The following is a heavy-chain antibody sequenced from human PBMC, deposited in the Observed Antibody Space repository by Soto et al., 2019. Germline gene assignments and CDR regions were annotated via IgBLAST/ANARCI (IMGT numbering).Heavy chain of an antibody. V-gene: IGHV3-13*01. D-gene: IGHD1-26*01. J-gene: IGHJ6*02. CDR2: IGTAGDT. Sequence: EVQLVESGGGLVQPGGALRLSCAASGFTFSSYDMHWVRQATGKGLERVSAIGTAGDTYYPGSVKGRFTISRENAKNSLYLQMNSLRAEDTAVYYCARVPSGSYSESYYYGMDVWGQGTTVTVSS. CDR1: GFTFSSYD. CDR3: ARVPSGSYSESYYYGMDV.